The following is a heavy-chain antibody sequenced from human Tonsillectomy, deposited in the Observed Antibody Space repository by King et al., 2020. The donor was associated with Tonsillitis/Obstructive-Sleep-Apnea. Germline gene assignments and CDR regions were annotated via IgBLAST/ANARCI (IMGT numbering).Heavy chain of an antibody. J-gene: IGHJ6*03. CDR1: GGTFSSYA. V-gene: IGHV1-69*01. D-gene: IGHD2-2*02. Sequence: VQLVQSGAEVKKPRSSVKVSCKASGGTFSSYAISWVRQAPGQGLEWMGGIIPIFGTANYAQKFQGRVTITADESTSTAYMGLSSLRSEDTAVYYCARSDHIVVVPAAIAYYYYYYMDVWGKGTTVTVSS. CDR3: ARSDHIVVVPAAIAYYYYYYMDV. CDR2: IIPIFGTA.